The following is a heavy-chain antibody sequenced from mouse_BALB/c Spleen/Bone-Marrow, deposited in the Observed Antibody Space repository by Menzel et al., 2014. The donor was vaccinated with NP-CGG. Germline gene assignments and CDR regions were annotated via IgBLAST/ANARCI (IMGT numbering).Heavy chain of an antibody. Sequence: VQLVESGPGLVAPSQRLSIPCIVPGFSLTSFGVHWVRQPPGEGLEWLGVIWAGGSTNYNSALMSRLSVSKDNSKSQVFLKMNSLQTDDTAMYYCARYGNYEDAMDYWGQGTSVTVSS. CDR3: ARYGNYEDAMDY. CDR1: GFSLTSFG. J-gene: IGHJ4*01. CDR2: IWAGGST. D-gene: IGHD2-10*02. V-gene: IGHV2-9*02.